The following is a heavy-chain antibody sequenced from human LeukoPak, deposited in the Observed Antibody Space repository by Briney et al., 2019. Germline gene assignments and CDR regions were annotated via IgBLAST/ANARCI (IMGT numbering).Heavy chain of an antibody. D-gene: IGHD3/OR15-3a*01. J-gene: IGHJ3*02. CDR1: GFNFRTSW. V-gene: IGHV3-7*01. CDR2: INQDGSHK. CDR3: ARDPDFGALDT. Sequence: GGSLRLSCEASGFNFRTSWMAWVRQLPGSGLEWVADINQDGSHKYYIDSLKDRFSISRDNAKNSLYLQMNSLRPEDTAIYYCARDPDFGALDTWGQGTVVTVSS.